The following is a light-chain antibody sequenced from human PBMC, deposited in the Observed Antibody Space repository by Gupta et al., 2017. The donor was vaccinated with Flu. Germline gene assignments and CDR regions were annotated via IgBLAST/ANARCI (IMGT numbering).Light chain of an antibody. CDR2: VVS. CDR3: SSYTLSTNLVL. CDR1: SSDIGKYNH. Sequence: QSALTQPASVSGSPGQSITIPCTGTSSDIGKYNHVSWYQQFPGKAPNLIIYVVSIRPSGVSDRFSASRSGNTASLAIAGLQAEDEADYYCSSYTLSTNLVLFGGGTKLTVL. V-gene: IGLV2-14*03. J-gene: IGLJ2*01.